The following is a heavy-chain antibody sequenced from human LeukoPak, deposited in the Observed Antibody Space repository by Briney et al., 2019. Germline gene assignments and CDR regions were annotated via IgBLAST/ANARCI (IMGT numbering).Heavy chain of an antibody. CDR1: RGSISSSSYY. V-gene: IGHV4-39*01. Sequence: SETLSLTCIVSRGSISSSSYYWGWIRQPPGEGLEWIGRSYYSGSSYYDPSLKRRVTVSVDTSKTQFPLKLSSVTAAAPAMYYCASGCGCSYGQIKNWFDPWGQGTLVTVSS. D-gene: IGHD5-18*01. CDR2: SYYSGSS. J-gene: IGHJ5*02. CDR3: ASGCGCSYGQIKNWFDP.